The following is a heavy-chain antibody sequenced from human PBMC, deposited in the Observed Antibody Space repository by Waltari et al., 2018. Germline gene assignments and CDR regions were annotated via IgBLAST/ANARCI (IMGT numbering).Heavy chain of an antibody. CDR3: ASTDILTGWVIIGDAFDI. V-gene: IGHV4-61*02. Sequence: QVQLQESGPGLVKPSQTLSLTCTVSVGSISSGSYYWSWIRQPAGKGLEWIGRIYTRESTNYNPSIKSRVTISVDTSKNQFSLKLSSVTAADTAVYYCASTDILTGWVIIGDAFDIWGQGTMVTVSS. J-gene: IGHJ3*02. D-gene: IGHD3-9*01. CDR2: IYTREST. CDR1: VGSISSGSYY.